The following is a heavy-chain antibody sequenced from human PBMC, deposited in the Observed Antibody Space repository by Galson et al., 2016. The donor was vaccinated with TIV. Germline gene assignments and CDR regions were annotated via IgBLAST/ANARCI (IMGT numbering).Heavy chain of an antibody. J-gene: IGHJ4*02. CDR1: GGTFSSYD. D-gene: IGHD3-3*02. CDR2: INPAVGLI. CDR3: SSASHLVPTVHHY. V-gene: IGHV1-69*04. Sequence: SVKVSCKASGGTFSSYDISWLRQIPGQGFEWMGRINPAVGLIKYAERFQGRFTITAAYMELSSLRSEDTAVYYCSSASHLVPTVHHYWGQETLVTVSS.